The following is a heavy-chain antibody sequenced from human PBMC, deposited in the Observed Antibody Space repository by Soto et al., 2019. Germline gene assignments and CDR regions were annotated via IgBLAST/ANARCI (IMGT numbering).Heavy chain of an antibody. CDR3: AKDSPRGIAARPMYSFDY. J-gene: IGHJ4*02. CDR1: GFTFSSYA. Sequence: PGGSLRLSCAASGFTFSSYAMSWVRQAPGKGLEWVSAISGSGGSTYYADSVKGRFTISRDNSKNTLYLQMNSLRAEDTAVYYCAKDSPRGIAARPMYSFDYWGQGTLVTVSS. CDR2: ISGSGGST. D-gene: IGHD6-6*01. V-gene: IGHV3-23*01.